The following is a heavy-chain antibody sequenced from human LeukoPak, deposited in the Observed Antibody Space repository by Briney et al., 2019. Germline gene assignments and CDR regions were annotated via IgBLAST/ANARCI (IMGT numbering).Heavy chain of an antibody. CDR1: GFTFSSHG. J-gene: IGHJ3*02. CDR2: IWYDGSNK. D-gene: IGHD1-1*01. V-gene: IGHV3-33*01. CDR3: ARETSELERKDDDAFDI. Sequence: GRSLRLSCAASGFTFSSHGMHWVRQAPGKGLEWVAVIWYDGSNKYYADSVKGRFTISRDNSKNTLYLQMNSLRAEDTAVYYCARETSELERKDDDAFDIWGQGTMVTVSS.